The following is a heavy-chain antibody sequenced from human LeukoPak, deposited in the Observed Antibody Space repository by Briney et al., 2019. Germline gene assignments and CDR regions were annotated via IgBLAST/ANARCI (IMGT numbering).Heavy chain of an antibody. D-gene: IGHD2-21*01. CDR2: INHSGST. V-gene: IGHV4-34*01. CDR1: GGSFSGYY. Sequence: SETLSLTCAVYGGSFSGYYWSWIRQPPGKGLEWIGEINHSGSTNYNPSLKSRVTISVDTSKNQFSLKLSSVTAADTAVYYCARIPRLGELLFDYYYYGMDVWGQGTTVTVSS. CDR3: ARIPRLGELLFDYYYYGMDV. J-gene: IGHJ6*02.